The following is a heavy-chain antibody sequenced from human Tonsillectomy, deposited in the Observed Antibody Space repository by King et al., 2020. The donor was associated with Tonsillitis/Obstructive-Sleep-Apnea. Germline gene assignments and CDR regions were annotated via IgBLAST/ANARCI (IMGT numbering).Heavy chain of an antibody. CDR3: TRDRTSNDFSSGYDLDY. CDR2: IRSKAYGGTT. CDR1: GFTFADYG. Sequence: VQLVESGGGLVQPGRSLRLSCTGSGFTFADYGMSWVRQAPGKGLEWVGFIRSKAYGGTTDYAASVKGRFTISRDDSKSIAYLQMNSLKTEDTAVYFCTRDRTSNDFSSGYDLDYWGQGTLVTVSS. J-gene: IGHJ4*02. D-gene: IGHD3-3*01. V-gene: IGHV3-49*04.